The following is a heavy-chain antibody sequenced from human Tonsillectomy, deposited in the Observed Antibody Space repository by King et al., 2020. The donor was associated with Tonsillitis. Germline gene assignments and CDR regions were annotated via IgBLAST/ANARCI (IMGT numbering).Heavy chain of an antibody. J-gene: IGHJ4*02. CDR1: GFTFSSYS. Sequence: VQLVESGGGLVKPGGPLRLSCAASGFTFSSYSMNWVRQAPGKGLEWVSSISSSSSYIYYADSVKGRFTISRDNAKNSLYLQMNSLRAEDTAVYYCARDLGWSFDYWGQGTLVTVSS. D-gene: IGHD3-16*01. CDR3: ARDLGWSFDY. CDR2: ISSSSSYI. V-gene: IGHV3-21*01.